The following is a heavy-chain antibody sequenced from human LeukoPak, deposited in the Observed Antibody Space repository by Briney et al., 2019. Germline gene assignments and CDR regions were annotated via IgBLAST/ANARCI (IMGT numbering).Heavy chain of an antibody. CDR3: GRDYCSGGRCYRQLEI. V-gene: IGHV3-48*03. CDR2: ISSSGSKI. CDR1: GFTFSSYE. D-gene: IGHD2-15*01. Sequence: GGSLRLSCAASGFTFSSYEMNWVRQAPGKGLECVSYISSSGSKIYYADSVKGRFTISRDNAKHSLYLQMNNLRAEDTAVYYCGRDYCSGGRCYRQLEIWGQGTMVTVSS. J-gene: IGHJ3*02.